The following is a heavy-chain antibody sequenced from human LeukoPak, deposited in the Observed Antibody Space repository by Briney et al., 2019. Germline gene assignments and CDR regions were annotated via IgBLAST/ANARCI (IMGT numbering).Heavy chain of an antibody. CDR3: ARDHSRAEVAGNY. D-gene: IGHD2-15*01. CDR2: IYSAGAT. V-gene: IGHV3-66*01. J-gene: IGHJ4*02. CDR1: GFTFSDNY. Sequence: GGSLRLSCAASGFTFSDNYMTWVRQAPGKGLEWVSSIYSAGATHYAESVKGRFTISRDNSKNTLYLQMNSLRAEDTAVYYCARDHSRAEVAGNYWGQGTLVTVSS.